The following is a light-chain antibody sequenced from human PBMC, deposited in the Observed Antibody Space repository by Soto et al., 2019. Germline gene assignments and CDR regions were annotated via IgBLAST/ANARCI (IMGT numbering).Light chain of an antibody. CDR3: QQSYSIPFT. J-gene: IGKJ3*01. Sequence: QMTQSPSSLPASVGDRVTITCRASESIISHLNWYQQKPGKAPKLLIYTVSNLQSGVPSRFSGSGSESDFTLTISSLQPEDFATYYCQQSYSIPFTFGPGTKVDF. CDR1: ESIISH. CDR2: TVS. V-gene: IGKV1-39*01.